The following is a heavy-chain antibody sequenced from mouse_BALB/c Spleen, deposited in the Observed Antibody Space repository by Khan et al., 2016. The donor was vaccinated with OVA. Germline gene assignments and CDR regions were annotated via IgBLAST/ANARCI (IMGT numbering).Heavy chain of an antibody. J-gene: IGHJ3*01. Sequence: QVQLQQPGAELVRPGTSVKVSCKASGYAFSNYLIEWLKQRPGQGLEWIGVINPGSGGTKYNEKFKDKATLTADTSSSTAYMQHSSLTSDDCAVYCCSRSGYGFGAYWGPGTLVTVSA. V-gene: IGHV1-54*01. CDR3: SRSGYGFGAY. CDR2: INPGSGGT. CDR1: GYAFSNYL. D-gene: IGHD3-2*02.